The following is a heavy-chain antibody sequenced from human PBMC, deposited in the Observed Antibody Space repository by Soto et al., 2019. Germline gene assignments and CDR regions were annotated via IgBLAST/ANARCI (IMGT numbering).Heavy chain of an antibody. CDR1: GGSISSSSYY. CDR2: IYYSGST. V-gene: IGHV4-39*01. Sequence: SETLSLTCTVSGGSISSSSYYWGWIRQPPGKGLEWIGSIYYSGSTYYNPSLKSRVTISVDTSKNQFSLKLSSVTAADTAVYYCARGMGETYYYGMDVWGQGTTVTSP. D-gene: IGHD3-16*01. CDR3: ARGMGETYYYGMDV. J-gene: IGHJ6*02.